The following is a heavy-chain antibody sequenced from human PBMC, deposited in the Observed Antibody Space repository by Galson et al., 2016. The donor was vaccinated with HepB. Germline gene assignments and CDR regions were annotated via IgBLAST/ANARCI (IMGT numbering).Heavy chain of an antibody. V-gene: IGHV4-61*01. J-gene: IGHJ6*02. CDR2: IYYTGSS. Sequence: ETLSLTCTVSGGSVSRGSYYWTWLRQSPGKAVEWLGSIYYTGSSNYNPSLKSRVSISRDTSREQISLKLTSVTAGDTAVYFCARAGKWLQAQYFYSMGVWGQGTTVTVSS. D-gene: IGHD3-9*01. CDR3: ARAGKWLQAQYFYSMGV. CDR1: GGSVSRGSYY.